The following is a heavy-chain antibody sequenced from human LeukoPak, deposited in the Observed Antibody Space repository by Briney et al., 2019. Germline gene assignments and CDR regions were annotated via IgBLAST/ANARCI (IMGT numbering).Heavy chain of an antibody. Sequence: GGSLRLSCAASGFTLSTYTVNWVRQAPGKGLEWVSAILGGGTPYYADSVKGRFTISRDNSKNTLYLQMNSLRAEDTAVYYCAKGGGRPLDDAFDVWGQGTMVTVSS. J-gene: IGHJ3*01. V-gene: IGHV3-23*01. CDR2: ILGGGTP. CDR1: GFTLSTYT. CDR3: AKGGGRPLDDAFDV.